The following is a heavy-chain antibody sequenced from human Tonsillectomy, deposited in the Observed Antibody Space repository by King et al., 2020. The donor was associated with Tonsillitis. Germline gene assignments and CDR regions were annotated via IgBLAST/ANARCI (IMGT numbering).Heavy chain of an antibody. CDR2: IHYSGST. CDR1: GGSISSYY. CDR3: ARASSYFDY. V-gene: IGHV4-59*01. J-gene: IGHJ4*02. Sequence: QLQESGPGLVKPSETLSLTCTVSGGSISSYYWSWIRQPPGKGLEWIGHIHYSGSTNYKSSLKSRVTISVDTSKNQLSLRLSSVTAADTAVYYCARASSYFDYWGQGTLVTVSS.